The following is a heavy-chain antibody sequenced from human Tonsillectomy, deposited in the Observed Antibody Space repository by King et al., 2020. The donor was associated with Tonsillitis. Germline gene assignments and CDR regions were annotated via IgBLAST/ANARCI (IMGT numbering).Heavy chain of an antibody. J-gene: IGHJ6*02. V-gene: IGHV3-30-3*01. D-gene: IGHD2-15*01. CDR1: GFTFSSYA. CDR2: ISYDGSNK. CDR3: ARAVGPYYYYGMDV. Sequence: VQLVESGGGVVQPGRSLRLSCAASGFTFSSYAMHWVRQAPGKGLEWVAVISYDGSNKYFADSVKGRFTISRDYSKNTLDLQMNSLRAEDTAVYYCARAVGPYYYYGMDVWGQGTTVTVSS.